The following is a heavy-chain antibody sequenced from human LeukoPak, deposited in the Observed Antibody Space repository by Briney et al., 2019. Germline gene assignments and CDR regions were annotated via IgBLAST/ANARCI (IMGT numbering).Heavy chain of an antibody. V-gene: IGHV3-23*01. J-gene: IGHJ4*02. Sequence: GGSLRLSCAASVFTFSSSAMSWVRQAPGKGPQWVSVISAGGVSLFSGSGSAAYYADSVGGRFTISRDNSKNTLYPQMNSLRADDTAVYYCAKMSGVVWFGELRLPFDSWGQGIVVTVSS. D-gene: IGHD3-10*01. CDR3: AKMSGVVWFGELRLPFDS. CDR2: ISAGGVSLFSGSGSAA. CDR1: VFTFSSSA.